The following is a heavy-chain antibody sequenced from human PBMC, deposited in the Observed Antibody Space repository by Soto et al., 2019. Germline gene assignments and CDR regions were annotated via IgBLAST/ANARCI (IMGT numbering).Heavy chain of an antibody. CDR1: GGSINNYY. CDR2: IYYSGST. V-gene: IGHV4-59*08. Sequence: SETLSLTCTVSGGSINNYYWSWIRQPPGKGLEWIGYIYYSGSTNYNPSLKSRVTISVDTSKNQFSLKLSSVTAADTAVYYCARLVAVAGRVDYWGQGTLVTVSS. D-gene: IGHD6-19*01. CDR3: ARLVAVAGRVDY. J-gene: IGHJ4*02.